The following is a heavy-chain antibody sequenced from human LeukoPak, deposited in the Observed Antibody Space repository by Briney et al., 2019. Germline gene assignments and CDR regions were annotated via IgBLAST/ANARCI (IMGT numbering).Heavy chain of an antibody. CDR3: AGARGYCSAGTCHYWYFDL. Sequence: GGSLRLSCEASGFTFSSYWMHWVRQVPGKGLVWVSRINSDGTSTTYADSVKGRFTISRDNAKNTLYLRMNSLTVEDTAVYYCAGARGYCSAGTCHYWYFDLWGRGTPVTVSS. D-gene: IGHD2-15*01. J-gene: IGHJ2*01. V-gene: IGHV3-74*03. CDR1: GFTFSSYW. CDR2: INSDGTST.